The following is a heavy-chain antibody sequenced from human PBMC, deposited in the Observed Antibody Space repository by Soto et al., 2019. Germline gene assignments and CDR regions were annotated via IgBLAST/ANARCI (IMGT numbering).Heavy chain of an antibody. CDR2: INAGNGNT. CDR3: ARERYYDSSGYSNYYGMDV. CDR1: GYTFTSYA. J-gene: IGHJ6*02. V-gene: IGHV1-3*01. D-gene: IGHD3-22*01. Sequence: ASVKVSCKASGYTFTSYAMHWVRQAPGQRLEWMGWINAGNGNTKYPQKFQGRVTITRDTSASTAYMELSSLRSEDTAVYYCARERYYDSSGYSNYYGMDVWGQGTTVTVSS.